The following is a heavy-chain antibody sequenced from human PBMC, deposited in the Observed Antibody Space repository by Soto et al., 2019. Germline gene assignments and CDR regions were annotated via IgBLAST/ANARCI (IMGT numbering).Heavy chain of an antibody. CDR1: GGTFSSYT. D-gene: IGHD1-26*01. J-gene: IGHJ4*02. Sequence: QVQLVQSGAEVKKPGSSVKVSCKASGGTFSSYTISWVRQAPGQGLEWMGRIIPILGIANYAQKFQGRVTITADKSTSTAYMELSSLRSEDTAVYYCARDLRRATTAYWGQGTLVTVSS. V-gene: IGHV1-69*08. CDR3: ARDLRRATTAY. CDR2: IIPILGIA.